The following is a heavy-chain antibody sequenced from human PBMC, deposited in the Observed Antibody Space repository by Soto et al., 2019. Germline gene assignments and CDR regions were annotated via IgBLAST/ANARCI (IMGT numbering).Heavy chain of an antibody. Sequence: QVQLVESGGGVVQPGNSLRLSCAASGFSFSKYAMHWVRQASGEGLEWVAVVSNDGSSKYYGDSVKGRFTISRDNSQNTVYLQMNSLRPEGTAVYYCAKDHGEGDCRHLFGDWGKGTLVTVSS. CDR1: GFSFSKYA. J-gene: IGHJ4*02. CDR3: AKDHGEGDCRHLFGD. CDR2: VSNDGSSK. D-gene: IGHD2-15*01. V-gene: IGHV3-30*18.